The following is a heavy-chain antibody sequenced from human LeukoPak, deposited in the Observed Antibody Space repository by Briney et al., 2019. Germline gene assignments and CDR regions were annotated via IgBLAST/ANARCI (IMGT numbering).Heavy chain of an antibody. CDR1: GFIFSDYS. CDR3: AREPRYSHYYLDV. V-gene: IGHV3-48*04. D-gene: IGHD5-18*01. J-gene: IGHJ6*03. CDR2: ISGHSTAI. Sequence: GGSLRLSCAASGFIFSDYSVSWVRQAPGKGLEWISYISGHSTAIYYADSVMGRFTISRDNAKDSLYLQMNSLSAEGTAVYYCAREPRYSHYYLDVWGEGTTVIVSS.